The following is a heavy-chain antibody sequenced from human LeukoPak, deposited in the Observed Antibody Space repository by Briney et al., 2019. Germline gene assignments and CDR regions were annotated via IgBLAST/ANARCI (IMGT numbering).Heavy chain of an antibody. J-gene: IGHJ4*02. CDR3: AKHRGYSPHDY. Sequence: ETLSLTCTVSGGSISSYYWSWIRQPPGKGLEWVSAISGSGGSTYYADSVKGRFTISRDNSKNTLYLQMNSLRAEDTAVYYCAKHRGYSPHDYWGQGTLVTVSS. CDR2: ISGSGGST. CDR1: GGSISSYY. V-gene: IGHV3-23*01. D-gene: IGHD3-22*01.